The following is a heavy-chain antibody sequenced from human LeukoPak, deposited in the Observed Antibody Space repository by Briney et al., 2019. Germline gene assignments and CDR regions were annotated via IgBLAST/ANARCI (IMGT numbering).Heavy chain of an antibody. CDR1: GGSIHSYY. CDR3: ARRDTAMVIDAFDI. J-gene: IGHJ3*02. V-gene: IGHV4-59*12. CDR2: IYYNGNT. D-gene: IGHD5-18*01. Sequence: PSETLSLTCTVSGGSIHSYYWSWIRQPPGTGLESIGYIYYNGNTNYNPSLKSRVAMSVDTSKNQFSLKLSSVTAADTAVYYCARRDTAMVIDAFDIWGQGTMVTVSS.